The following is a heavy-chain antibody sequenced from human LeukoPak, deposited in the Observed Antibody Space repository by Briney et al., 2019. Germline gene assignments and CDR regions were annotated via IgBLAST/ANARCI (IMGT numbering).Heavy chain of an antibody. Sequence: GGSLRLSCAASGFTFSSYSMNWVRQAPGKGLEWVSSISSGSTYMYYADSVKGRSTISRDNAQNSMYLQMNSLRAEDTAVYYCGRVGGRSKAAKGDAFDIWGQGTMVTVSS. CDR1: GFTFSSYS. D-gene: IGHD6-6*01. V-gene: IGHV3-21*01. CDR3: GRVGGRSKAAKGDAFDI. CDR2: ISSGSTYM. J-gene: IGHJ3*02.